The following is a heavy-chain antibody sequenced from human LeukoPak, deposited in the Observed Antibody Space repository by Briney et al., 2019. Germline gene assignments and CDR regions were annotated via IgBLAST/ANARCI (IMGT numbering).Heavy chain of an antibody. D-gene: IGHD2-15*01. Sequence: ASVKVSCKASGYTFTGYYMHWVRQAPGQGLEWMGWINPNSGGTNYAQKFQGRATMTRDTSISTAYMELSRLRSDDTAVYYCARERCSGGSCYGGPWFDPWGQGTLVTVSS. J-gene: IGHJ5*02. CDR3: ARERCSGGSCYGGPWFDP. CDR1: GYTFTGYY. CDR2: INPNSGGT. V-gene: IGHV1-2*02.